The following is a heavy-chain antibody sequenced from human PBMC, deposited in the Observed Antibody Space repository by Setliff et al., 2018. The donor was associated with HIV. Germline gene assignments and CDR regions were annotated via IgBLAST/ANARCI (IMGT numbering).Heavy chain of an antibody. CDR1: GYTFPNYG. D-gene: IGHD1-26*01. Sequence: ASVKVSCKASGYTFPNYGISWVRQAPGQGLEWMGWVSAYNGLTNYAQNLQGRVTMTTDTSSTTAFLELRSLRSDDTAMYDCARDRRYSGTYHIDYWGQGTRVTVSS. CDR2: VSAYNGLT. J-gene: IGHJ4*02. CDR3: ARDRRYSGTYHIDY. V-gene: IGHV1-18*01.